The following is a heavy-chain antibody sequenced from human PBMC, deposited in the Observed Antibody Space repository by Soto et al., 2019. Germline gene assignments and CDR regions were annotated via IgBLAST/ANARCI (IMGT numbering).Heavy chain of an antibody. CDR3: AKDHLVYTRNYGLDV. CDR1: GFTFSSYA. Sequence: PGGSLRLSCAASGFTFSSYAMSWVRQAPGKGLEWVSAISGSGGGTYYAGSVKGRFTISRDNSKNTLYLQMNSLRAEDTAVYYCAKDHLVYTRNYGLDVWGQGTTVTVSS. CDR2: ISGSGGGT. J-gene: IGHJ6*02. V-gene: IGHV3-23*01. D-gene: IGHD2-21*01.